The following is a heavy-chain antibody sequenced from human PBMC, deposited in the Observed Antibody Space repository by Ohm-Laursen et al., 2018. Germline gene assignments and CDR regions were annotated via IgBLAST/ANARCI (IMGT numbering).Heavy chain of an antibody. D-gene: IGHD3-22*01. CDR2: ISWNSCSI. Sequence: SLRLSCSASGFTFDDYAMHWVRQPPGKGLEWVSGISWNSCSIGYADSVKGRFTISRDNARNSLYLQMNSLRPEDTAVYYYAREILGSENHWGQGTQVTVSS. CDR3: AREILGSENH. CDR1: GFTFDDYA. J-gene: IGHJ5*02. V-gene: IGHV3-9*01.